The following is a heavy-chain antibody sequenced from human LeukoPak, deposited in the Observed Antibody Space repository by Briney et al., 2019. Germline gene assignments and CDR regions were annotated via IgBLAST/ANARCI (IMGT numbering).Heavy chain of an antibody. CDR1: GGSISSGSYY. CDR3: ARENWNYGEDF. CDR2: VHSSRGS. J-gene: IGHJ4*02. D-gene: IGHD1-7*01. V-gene: IGHV4-61*02. Sequence: PSETLSLTCTVSGGSISSGSYYWSWIRQPAGKGLEWIGRVHSSRGSNYNPSLKSRVTMSVDTSKSQVSLKLISVTAADTAVYYCARENWNYGEDFWGQGTLVTVSS.